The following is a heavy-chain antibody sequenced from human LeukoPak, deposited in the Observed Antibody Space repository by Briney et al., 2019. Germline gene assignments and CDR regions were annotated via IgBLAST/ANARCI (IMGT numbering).Heavy chain of an antibody. Sequence: NPGGSLRLSCAASGFTFRDSWMSWVRQAPGKGLEWVGRIEGESDGGTSEYSVPGKGRFPISRDALTNTAHLQMTSLKTEDTGVYYCTTDNLLSGGSGDDIFDVRGQGTIVTASS. CDR3: TTDNLLSGGSGDDIFDV. V-gene: IGHV3-15*04. CDR1: GFTFRDSW. D-gene: IGHD2-15*01. J-gene: IGHJ3*01. CDR2: IEGESDGGTS.